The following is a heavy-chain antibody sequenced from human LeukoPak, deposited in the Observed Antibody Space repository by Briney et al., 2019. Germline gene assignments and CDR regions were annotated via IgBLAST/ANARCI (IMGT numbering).Heavy chain of an antibody. CDR3: ASRSESSGWYRDY. V-gene: IGHV4-34*01. D-gene: IGHD6-19*01. Sequence: SETLSLTCAVYGGSFSGYYWSWIRQPPGKGLEWIGEINHSGSTNYNPSLKSRVTISVDTSENQFSLKLSTVTAADTAVYYCASRSESSGWYRDYWGQGTLVTVSS. CDR2: INHSGST. J-gene: IGHJ4*02. CDR1: GGSFSGYY.